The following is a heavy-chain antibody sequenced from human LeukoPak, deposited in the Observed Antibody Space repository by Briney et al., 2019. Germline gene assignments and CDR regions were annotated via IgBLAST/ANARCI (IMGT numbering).Heavy chain of an antibody. CDR1: GFTFSSYA. CDR2: ISGSGGST. J-gene: IGHJ4*02. CDR3: AKAMGYGSGSPNFDY. D-gene: IGHD3-10*01. V-gene: IGHV3-23*01. Sequence: PGGSLRLSCAASGFTFSSYAMSWVRQAPGKGLEWVSAISGSGGSTYYADSVKGRFTISRDNSKNTLYLQMNSPRAEDTAVYYCAKAMGYGSGSPNFDYWGQGTLVTVSS.